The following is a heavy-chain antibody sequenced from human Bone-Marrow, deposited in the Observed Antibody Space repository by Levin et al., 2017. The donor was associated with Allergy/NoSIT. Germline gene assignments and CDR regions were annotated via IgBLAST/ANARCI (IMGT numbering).Heavy chain of an antibody. Sequence: GGSLRLSCAASGFTFSSYGMHWVRQAPGKGLEWVAVISYDGSNKYYADSVKGRFTISRDNSKNTLYLQMNSLRAEDTAVYYCAKVLDPTRIAVAGPKRYYYYGMGVWGQGTTVTVSS. D-gene: IGHD6-19*01. V-gene: IGHV3-30*18. CDR2: ISYDGSNK. CDR1: GFTFSSYG. J-gene: IGHJ6*02. CDR3: AKVLDPTRIAVAGPKRYYYYGMGV.